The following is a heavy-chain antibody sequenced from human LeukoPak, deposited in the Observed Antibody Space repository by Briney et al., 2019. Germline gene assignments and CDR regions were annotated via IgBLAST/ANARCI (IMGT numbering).Heavy chain of an antibody. CDR3: ARLGYCSGGSCYPATPYYFDY. J-gene: IGHJ4*02. D-gene: IGHD2-15*01. Sequence: SETLSLTCTVSGGSISSYYWSWIRQPPGKGLEWIGYIYYSGSTNYNPSLKSRVTISVDTPKNQFSLKLSSVTAADTAVYYCARLGYCSGGSCYPATPYYFDYWGQGTLVTVSS. CDR1: GGSISSYY. V-gene: IGHV4-59*01. CDR2: IYYSGST.